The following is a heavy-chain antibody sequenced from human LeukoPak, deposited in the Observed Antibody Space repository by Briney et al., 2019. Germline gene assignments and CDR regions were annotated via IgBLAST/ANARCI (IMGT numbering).Heavy chain of an antibody. D-gene: IGHD3-3*01. CDR1: GFTFSSYA. CDR2: ISGSGGST. CDR3: AKLRRITIFGSAGDY. Sequence: GGSLRLSCAASGFTFSSYAMSWVRQAPGKGLEWVSAISGSGGSTYYADSVKGRFTISRDNSKNTLYLQMNSPRAEDTAVYYCAKLRRITIFGSAGDYWGQGTLVTVSS. J-gene: IGHJ4*02. V-gene: IGHV3-23*01.